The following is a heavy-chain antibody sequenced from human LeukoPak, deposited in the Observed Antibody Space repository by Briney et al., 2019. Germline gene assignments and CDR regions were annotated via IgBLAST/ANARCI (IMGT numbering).Heavy chain of an antibody. CDR3: ASGPVIVRGRMAFG. D-gene: IGHD2/OR15-2a*01. CDR1: GFTFSNYC. J-gene: IGHJ4*02. Sequence: GGSLRLSCAASGFTFSNYCMHWVRQAPGKGLEWVSRMNIDGTKTTYADSVRGRFTISRDNPQKLLYMQMNSLSVDDTAVYYCASGPVIVRGRMAFGWGQGTQVTVSS. V-gene: IGHV3-74*01. CDR2: MNIDGTKT.